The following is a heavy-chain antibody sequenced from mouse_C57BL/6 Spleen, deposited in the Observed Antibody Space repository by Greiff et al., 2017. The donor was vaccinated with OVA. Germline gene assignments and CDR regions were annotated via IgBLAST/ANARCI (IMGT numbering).Heavy chain of an antibody. CDR3: ARSYYGSSYDYAMDY. CDR2: INPNYGTT. D-gene: IGHD1-1*01. Sequence: EVQLQQSGPELVKPGASVKISCKASGYSFTDYNMNWVKQSNGKSLEWIGVINPNYGTTSYNQKFKGKATLTVDHSSSTAYMQLNSLTSEDSAVYYCARSYYGSSYDYAMDYWGQGTSVTVSS. J-gene: IGHJ4*01. CDR1: GYSFTDYN. V-gene: IGHV1-39*01.